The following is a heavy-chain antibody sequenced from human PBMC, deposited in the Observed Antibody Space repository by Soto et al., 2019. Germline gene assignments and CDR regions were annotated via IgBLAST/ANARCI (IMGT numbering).Heavy chain of an antibody. CDR3: ARGAFGAYYLDY. CDR2: IKGDGITT. Sequence: EVQLVDSGGGLVQPGGSLRLSCAASGFTFSSYWIHWVRQAPGEGLVCVSRIKGDGITTNYADSVKGRFTISRDYAKNTVVLQMNSLRAEDTAVYYCARGAFGAYYLDYWGQGTLVTVSS. CDR1: GFTFSSYW. D-gene: IGHD3-3*01. V-gene: IGHV3-74*01. J-gene: IGHJ4*02.